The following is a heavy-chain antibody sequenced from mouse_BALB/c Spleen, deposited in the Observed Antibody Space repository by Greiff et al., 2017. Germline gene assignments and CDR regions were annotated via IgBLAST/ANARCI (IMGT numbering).Heavy chain of an antibody. CDR3: ARGSTMMGNFDV. CDR2: PSDSET. J-gene: IGHJ1*01. V-gene: IGHV1-52*01. Sequence: PSDSETRLNQKFKDKATLTVDKSSSTAYMQLSSPTSEDSAVYYCARGSTMMGNFDVWGAGTTVTVSS. D-gene: IGHD2-4*01.